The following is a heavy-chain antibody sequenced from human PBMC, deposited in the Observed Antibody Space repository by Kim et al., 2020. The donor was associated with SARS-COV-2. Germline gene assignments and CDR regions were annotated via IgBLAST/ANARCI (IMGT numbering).Heavy chain of an antibody. J-gene: IGHJ6*02. Sequence: GGSLRLSCAASGFTVSSNYMSWVRQAPGKGLEWVSVIYSGGSTYYADSVKGRFTISRDNSKNTLYLQMNSLRAEDMAVYYCARLFLDIVVVPAADTYGMGVWGQGATVTVSS. D-gene: IGHD2-2*01. CDR2: IYSGGST. CDR3: ARLFLDIVVVPAADTYGMGV. CDR1: GFTVSSNY. V-gene: IGHV3-66*04.